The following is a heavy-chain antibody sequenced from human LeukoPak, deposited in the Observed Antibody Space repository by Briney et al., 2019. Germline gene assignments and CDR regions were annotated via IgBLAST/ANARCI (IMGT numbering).Heavy chain of an antibody. D-gene: IGHD3-10*02. V-gene: IGHV4-59*08. CDR2: IYYSGST. CDR1: GGSISSLY. Sequence: SETLSLTCCVSGGSISSLYWSWIRQPPRKGLEWIGYIYYSGSTKYNPSLKSRVTMSVDTSKNHFSLKLSSVTAADTAVYYCGRPMFPGRTDAFEIWGRGTMVTVS. CDR3: GRPMFPGRTDAFEI. J-gene: IGHJ3*02.